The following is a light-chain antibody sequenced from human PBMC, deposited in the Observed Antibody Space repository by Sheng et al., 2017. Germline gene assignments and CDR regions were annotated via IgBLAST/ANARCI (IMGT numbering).Light chain of an antibody. CDR2: DDK. CDR1: NIGSKN. V-gene: IGLV3-21*03. CDR3: QVWDSSRDNYV. J-gene: IGLJ1*01. Sequence: SYVLTQPPSMSVAPGKTARITCGGTNIGSKNVHWYQQKPGQVPVLVVYDDKARPSGIPERVSGANSGNTATLTISRVEAGDEADYYCQVWDSSRDNYVFGPGTRVTVL.